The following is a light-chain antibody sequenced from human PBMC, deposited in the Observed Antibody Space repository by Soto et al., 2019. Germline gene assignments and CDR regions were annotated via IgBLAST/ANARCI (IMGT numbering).Light chain of an antibody. CDR1: SSDVGGYNY. CDR3: SSYTGSSTLLV. V-gene: IGLV2-14*03. J-gene: IGLJ2*01. CDR2: DVN. Sequence: QSVLTQPASVSGSPGQSITISCTGTSSDVGGYNYVSWYQHHPGKAPKLKIYDVNNRPSGVSNRFSGSKSGNTASLTISGLQAEDEADYYCSSYTGSSTLLVFDGGTKLTVL.